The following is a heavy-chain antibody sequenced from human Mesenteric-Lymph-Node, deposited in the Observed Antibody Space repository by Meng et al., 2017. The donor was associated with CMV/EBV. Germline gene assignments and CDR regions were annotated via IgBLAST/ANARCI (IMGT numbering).Heavy chain of an antibody. V-gene: IGHV1-46*01. Sequence: SCKPSGYTFTTHAIHWVRQAPGQRLEWMAIINPNGGSTSYLHKFYDRVTVTRDTSTSTVYMELRGLRSEDTAVYYCARDPQMYAGDHWGQGTLVTVSS. CDR3: ARDPQMYAGDH. CDR1: GYTFTTHA. CDR2: INPNGGST. D-gene: IGHD2-8*01. J-gene: IGHJ4*02.